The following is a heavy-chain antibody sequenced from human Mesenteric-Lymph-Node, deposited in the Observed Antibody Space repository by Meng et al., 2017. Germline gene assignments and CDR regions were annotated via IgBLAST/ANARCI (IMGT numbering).Heavy chain of an antibody. J-gene: IGHJ6*02. D-gene: IGHD3-16*01. CDR3: ARAKGGDSRDIYYYYYGMEV. Sequence: GESLKISCTASGFTFSSYAMSWVRQAPGKGLEWVSAISGSGGSTYYADSVKGRFTISRDNSKNTLWLQMNSLRTEDTAVYYSARAKGGDSRDIYYYYYGMEVWGQGTTVTVSS. CDR2: ISGSGGST. CDR1: GFTFSSYA. V-gene: IGHV3-23*01.